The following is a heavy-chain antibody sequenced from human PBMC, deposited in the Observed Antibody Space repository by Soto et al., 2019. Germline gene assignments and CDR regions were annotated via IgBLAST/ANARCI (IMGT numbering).Heavy chain of an antibody. Sequence: QVQLVQSGAEVKKPGSSVKVSCKASGGTFSSYAISWVRQAPGQGREWMGGIIPIFGTANYAQKFQGRVTITADESTSTAYMELSSMRSEHTAVYYCARDAPRGYYFDYWGQGTLVTVFS. D-gene: IGHD3-10*01. V-gene: IGHV1-69*01. CDR1: GGTFSSYA. J-gene: IGHJ4*02. CDR2: IIPIFGTA. CDR3: ARDAPRGYYFDY.